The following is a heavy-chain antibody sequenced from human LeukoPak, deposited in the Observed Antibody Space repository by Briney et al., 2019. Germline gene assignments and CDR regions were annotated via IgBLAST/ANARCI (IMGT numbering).Heavy chain of an antibody. CDR3: ARRLRLGELSLDAFDI. V-gene: IGHV3-21*01. Sequence: GSLRLSCAASGFTFSSYSMNWVRQAPGKGLEWVSSISSSSSYIYYADSVKGRFTISRDNAKNSLYLQMNSLRAEDTAVYYCARRLRLGELSLDAFDIWGQGTMVTVSS. D-gene: IGHD3-16*02. CDR1: GFTFSSYS. CDR2: ISSSSSYI. J-gene: IGHJ3*02.